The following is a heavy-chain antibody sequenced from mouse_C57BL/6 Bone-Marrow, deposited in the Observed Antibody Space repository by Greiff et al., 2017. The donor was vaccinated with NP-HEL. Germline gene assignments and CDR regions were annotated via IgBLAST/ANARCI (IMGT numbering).Heavy chain of an antibody. D-gene: IGHD1-1*01. Sequence: VQLQQPGAELVRPGSSVKLSCKASGYTFTSYWMHWVKQRPIQGLEWIGNIDPSDSETHYNQKFKDKATLTVDKSSSTAYMQLSSLTSEDSAVEYCARRSCTTVDYFDYWGQGTTLTVSS. CDR1: GYTFTSYW. CDR3: ARRSCTTVDYFDY. V-gene: IGHV1-52*01. CDR2: IDPSDSET. J-gene: IGHJ2*01.